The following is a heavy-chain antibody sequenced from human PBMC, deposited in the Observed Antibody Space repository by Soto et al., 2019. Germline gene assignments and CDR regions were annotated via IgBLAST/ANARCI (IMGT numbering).Heavy chain of an antibody. V-gene: IGHV3-30-3*01. J-gene: IGHJ6*02. Sequence: SLRLCSAVSGFTFGSYAIHWISQDPSKGLEWVAVISYDRSNKYYADSVKGRFTISRDNAKNTLYLQMNSLRAEDTAVYYCARVSGGDGYYYYYYGMDVWGQGTTVTVSS. D-gene: IGHD2-21*02. CDR2: ISYDRSNK. CDR3: ARVSGGDGYYYYYYGMDV. CDR1: GFTFGSYA.